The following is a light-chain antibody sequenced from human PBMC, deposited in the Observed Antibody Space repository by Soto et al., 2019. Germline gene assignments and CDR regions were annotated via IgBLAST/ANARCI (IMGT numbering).Light chain of an antibody. J-gene: IGLJ3*02. Sequence: QSALTQPASVSGSPGQSITISCTGGSNDVGYYDLVSWYQQFPGKVPKVIIYDVNQRPSGISDRFSGSKSGSTAYLAISGLQSEDEADYFCCSLTRDKTMVFGGGTKLTVL. CDR1: SNDVGYYDL. CDR3: CSLTRDKTMV. V-gene: IGLV2-23*02. CDR2: DVN.